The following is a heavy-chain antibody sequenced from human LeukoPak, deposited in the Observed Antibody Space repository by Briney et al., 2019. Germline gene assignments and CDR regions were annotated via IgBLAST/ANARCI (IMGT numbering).Heavy chain of an antibody. D-gene: IGHD6-19*01. V-gene: IGHV3-48*03. CDR1: GFTFSSYE. CDR2: ISSSGSTI. Sequence: QPGTSLRLSCAASGFTFSSYEMNWVRQAPGKGLEWVSYISSSGSTIYYADSVKGRFTISRDNAKNSLYLQMNSLRAEDTAVYYCARLQRRGWYEVLRVPAYDYWGQGTLVTVSS. CDR3: ARLQRRGWYEVLRVPAYDY. J-gene: IGHJ4*02.